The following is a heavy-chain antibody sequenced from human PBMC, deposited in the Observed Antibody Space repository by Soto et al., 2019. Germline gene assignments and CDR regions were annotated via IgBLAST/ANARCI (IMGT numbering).Heavy chain of an antibody. CDR1: GFTFSSYA. CDR2: ISGSGGST. V-gene: IGHV3-23*01. CDR3: AIEYCSGGSCYSYFQH. J-gene: IGHJ1*01. D-gene: IGHD2-15*01. Sequence: SGGSLRLSCAASGFTFSSYAMSWVRQAPGKGLEWVSAISGSGGSTYYADSVKGRFTISRDNSKNTLYLQMNSLRAEDTAVYYCAIEYCSGGSCYSYFQHWGQGTLVTVSS.